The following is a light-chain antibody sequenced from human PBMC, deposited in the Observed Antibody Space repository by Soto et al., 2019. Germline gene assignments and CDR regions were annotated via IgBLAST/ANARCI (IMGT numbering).Light chain of an antibody. CDR1: QSVSSNY. V-gene: IGKV3-20*01. Sequence: EIVLTQSPGTLSLSPGERATLSCRASQSVSSNYLAWYQQKPGQAPRLLIYGASSRATGIPDRFSGSGSGTDFTLTISRLEPEDFAVYYCQQYGSSLLFGQGTKVDIK. J-gene: IGKJ1*01. CDR2: GAS. CDR3: QQYGSSLL.